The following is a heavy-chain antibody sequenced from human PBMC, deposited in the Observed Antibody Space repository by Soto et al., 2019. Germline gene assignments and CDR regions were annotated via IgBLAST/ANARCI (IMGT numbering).Heavy chain of an antibody. V-gene: IGHV1-69*08. Sequence: SVKVSCKASGYTFTGYYSISWVRQAPGQGLEWLGGIIPILGTPSYAQRFQGRVTITADKSTSTAYMELSSLRSEDTAVYYCARERSRYDRSGYYRPDYWGQGTLVTVSS. J-gene: IGHJ4*02. CDR1: GYTFTGYYS. CDR3: ARERSRYDRSGYYRPDY. CDR2: IIPILGTP. D-gene: IGHD3-22*01.